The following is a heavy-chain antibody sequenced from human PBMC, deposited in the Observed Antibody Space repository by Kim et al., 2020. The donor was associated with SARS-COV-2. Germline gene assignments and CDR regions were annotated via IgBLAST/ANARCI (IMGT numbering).Heavy chain of an antibody. J-gene: IGHJ4*02. CDR1: GFTFSSYA. CDR3: VKPDYGDYFDY. D-gene: IGHD4-17*01. V-gene: IGHV3-64D*09. CDR2: ISSNGGST. Sequence: GGSLRLSCSASGFTFSSYAMHWVRQAPGKGLEYVSAISSNGGSTYYADSVKGRFTISRDNSKNTLYLQMSSLRAEDTAVYYCVKPDYGDYFDYWGQGTLVTVSS.